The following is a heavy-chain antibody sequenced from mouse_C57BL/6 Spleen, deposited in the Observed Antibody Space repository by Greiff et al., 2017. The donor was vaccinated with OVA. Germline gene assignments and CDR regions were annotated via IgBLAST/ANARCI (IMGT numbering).Heavy chain of an antibody. Sequence: QVQLQQPGAELVMPGASVKLSCKASGYTFTSYWMHWVKQRPGQGLEWIGEIDPSDSYTNYNQKFKGKSTLPVDKSSSTAYMQLSSLTSEDSAVYYCARLPRPSYDYAMDYWGQGTSVTVSS. V-gene: IGHV1-69*01. D-gene: IGHD2-10*02. J-gene: IGHJ4*01. CDR1: GYTFTSYW. CDR2: IDPSDSYT. CDR3: ARLPRPSYDYAMDY.